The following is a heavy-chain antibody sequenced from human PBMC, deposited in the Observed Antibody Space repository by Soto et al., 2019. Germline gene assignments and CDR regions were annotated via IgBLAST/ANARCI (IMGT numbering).Heavy chain of an antibody. V-gene: IGHV4-59*01. J-gene: IGHJ4*02. Sequence: SETLSLTCTVSGGSINSYYWNWIRQPPGKGLEWIGSIYYSGTTDYNPSLKSRVTISVDTSKNQFSLKVNSVTAADTAVYYCARSGRPPSYYFDSWGQGTLVTVSS. CDR2: IYYSGTT. CDR1: GGSINSYY. CDR3: ARSGRPPSYYFDS.